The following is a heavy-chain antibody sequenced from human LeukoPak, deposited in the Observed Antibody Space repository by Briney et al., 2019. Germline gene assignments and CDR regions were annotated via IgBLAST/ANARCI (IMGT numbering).Heavy chain of an antibody. J-gene: IGHJ4*02. V-gene: IGHV3-74*01. CDR1: GFIFSGYW. CDR2: IENDGSIT. Sequence: PGGSLRLSCAASGFIFSGYWMHWVRQAPGKGLVWLSRIENDGSITSYADSVKGRFTISRDNAKNSLYLQMNSLRAEDTALYYCARHDSSGYYSFCNYWGQGTLVTVSS. D-gene: IGHD3-22*01. CDR3: ARHDSSGYYSFCNY.